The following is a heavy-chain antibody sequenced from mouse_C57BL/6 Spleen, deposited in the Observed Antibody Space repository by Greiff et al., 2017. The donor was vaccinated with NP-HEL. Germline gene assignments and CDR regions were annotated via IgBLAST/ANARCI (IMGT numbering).Heavy chain of an antibody. CDR3: ARWSYDYDFAY. V-gene: IGHV1-82*01. CDR2: IYPGDGDT. Sequence: VQLQQSGPELVKPGASVKISCKASGYAFSSSWMNWVKQRPGKGLEWIGRIYPGDGDTNYNGKFKGKATLTADKSSSTAYMQLSSLTSEDSAVYFCARWSYDYDFAYWGQGTLVTVSA. CDR1: GYAFSSSW. D-gene: IGHD2-4*01. J-gene: IGHJ3*01.